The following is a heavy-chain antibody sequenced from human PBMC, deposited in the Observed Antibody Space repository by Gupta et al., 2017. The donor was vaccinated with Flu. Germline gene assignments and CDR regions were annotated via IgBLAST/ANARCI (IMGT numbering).Heavy chain of an antibody. D-gene: IGHD3-3*01. Sequence: VQLVESGGGLVKPGGSLRLPCAASGFRFSDYDMIWTRQAPGKGLEWVSHISSKGRASYFSDSMKGRFSISRDNAKSTLFLQMHSLSAEDTAVYYCARYCDFWSGFTPYGLDVWGQGTTVVVSS. CDR3: ARYCDFWSGFTPYGLDV. CDR1: GFRFSDYD. J-gene: IGHJ6*02. CDR2: ISSKGRAS. V-gene: IGHV3-11*01.